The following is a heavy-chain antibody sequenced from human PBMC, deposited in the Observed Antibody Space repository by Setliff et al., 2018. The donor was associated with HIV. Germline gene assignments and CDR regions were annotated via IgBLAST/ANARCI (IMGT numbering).Heavy chain of an antibody. Sequence: GGSLRLPCAASGFTFDRYWMHWVRQAPGKGLVWVSRVNSDGSSKTYANSVKDRFTISRDNAKNSLYLQMNNRRAEDTAVYYCAKDGEWEQWPTQYFDYWGQGTLVTVSS. CDR2: VNSDGSSK. J-gene: IGHJ4*02. D-gene: IGHD1-26*01. CDR1: GFTFDRYW. V-gene: IGHV3-74*01. CDR3: AKDGEWEQWPTQYFDY.